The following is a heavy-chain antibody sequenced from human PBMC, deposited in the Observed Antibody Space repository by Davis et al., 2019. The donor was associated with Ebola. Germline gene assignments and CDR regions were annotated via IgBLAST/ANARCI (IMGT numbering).Heavy chain of an antibody. Sequence: GESLKISCAASGFTFSSYAMSWVRQAPGKGLEWVSAISGSGGSTYYADSVKGRFTISRDNSKNTLYLQMNSLRAEDTAVYYCAKPLSPPYSSSDYWGQGTLVTVSS. CDR3: AKPLSPPYSSSDY. J-gene: IGHJ4*02. D-gene: IGHD6-6*01. CDR1: GFTFSSYA. CDR2: ISGSGGST. V-gene: IGHV3-23*01.